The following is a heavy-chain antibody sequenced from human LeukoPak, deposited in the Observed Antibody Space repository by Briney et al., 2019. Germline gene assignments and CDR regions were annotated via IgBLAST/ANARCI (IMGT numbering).Heavy chain of an antibody. CDR2: IYHSGWD. V-gene: IGHV4-4*02. D-gene: IGHD3-10*01. J-gene: IGHJ5*02. CDR3: ARHGSGTYFVS. Sequence: PSETLSLTCAGSGGAICNSNWWSWVRQPPGKGLEWIGEIYHSGWDNYNPFLKSRVTISIDTSNNQFSLKLYSVTAADTAVYYGARHGSGTYFVSWGQGTLVTVSS. CDR1: GGAICNSNW.